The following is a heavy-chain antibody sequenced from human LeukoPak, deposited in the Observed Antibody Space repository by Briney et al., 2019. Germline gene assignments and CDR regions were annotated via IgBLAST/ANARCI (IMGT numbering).Heavy chain of an antibody. D-gene: IGHD6-13*01. CDR3: ARSSYSSSWYTQSFLSDYYMDV. Sequence: PGGSLRLSCAASGFTFSSYSMNWVRQAPGKGLEWVSYISSSSSTIYYADSVKGRFTISRDNAKNSLYLQMNSLRAEDTAVYYCARSSYSSSWYTQSFLSDYYMDVWGKGTTVTVSS. CDR2: ISSSSSTI. J-gene: IGHJ6*03. V-gene: IGHV3-48*01. CDR1: GFTFSSYS.